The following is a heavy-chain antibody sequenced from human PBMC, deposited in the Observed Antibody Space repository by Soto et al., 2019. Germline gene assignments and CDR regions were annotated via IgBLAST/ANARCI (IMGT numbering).Heavy chain of an antibody. D-gene: IGHD6-6*01. CDR1: GFTFSSYA. CDR2: ISGSGGST. J-gene: IGHJ5*02. V-gene: IGHV3-23*01. CDR3: AKDRTGRGIAARPRWLEP. Sequence: PGGSLRLSCAASGFTFSSYAMSWVRQAPGKGLEWVSAISGSGGSTYYADSVKGRFTISRDNSKNTLYLQMNSLRAEDTAVYYCAKDRTGRGIAARPRWLEPWGQGTMVTVXP.